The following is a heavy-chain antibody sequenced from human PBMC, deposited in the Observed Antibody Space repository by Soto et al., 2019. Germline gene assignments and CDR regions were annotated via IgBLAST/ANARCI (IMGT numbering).Heavy chain of an antibody. J-gene: IGHJ5*02. CDR3: AHRRIEEYSSSSWFDP. V-gene: IGHV2-5*02. CDR2: IYWDDDK. CDR1: GFSLSTSGVG. D-gene: IGHD6-6*01. Sequence: SGPTLVNPTQTLTLTCTFSGFSLSTSGVGVGWIRQPPGKALEWLALIYWDDDKRYSPSLKSRLTITKDTSKNQVVLTMTNMDPVDTATYYCAHRRIEEYSSSSWFDPWGQGTLVTVSS.